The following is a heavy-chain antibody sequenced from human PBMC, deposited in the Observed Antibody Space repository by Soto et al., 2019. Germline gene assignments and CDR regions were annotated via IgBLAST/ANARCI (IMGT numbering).Heavy chain of an antibody. J-gene: IGHJ3*02. Sequence: GESLKISCKASGYSIANYWIGWVRQMPGKGLEWMGIVYPADSDTRYSPSFQGQVTISADKSITTAYLQWNSLKASDTAIYYCARHGGDYDAFDIWGQGTMVTVSS. D-gene: IGHD4-17*01. CDR3: ARHGGDYDAFDI. CDR2: VYPADSDT. V-gene: IGHV5-51*01. CDR1: GYSIANYW.